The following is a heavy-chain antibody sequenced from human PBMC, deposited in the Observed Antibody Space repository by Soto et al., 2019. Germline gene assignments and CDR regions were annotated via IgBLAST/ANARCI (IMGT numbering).Heavy chain of an antibody. V-gene: IGHV1-69*06. J-gene: IGHJ6*02. Sequence: ASVKVYCKASGGTFSSYAISWLRQSPGQGLEWMGGIIPIFGTANYAQKFQGRVTITADKSTSTAYMELSSLRSEDTAVYYCATTTVAHHLYYYYYGMDVWGQGTTVTVSS. CDR1: GGTFSSYA. CDR2: IIPIFGTA. D-gene: IGHD4-4*01. CDR3: ATTTVAHHLYYYYYGMDV.